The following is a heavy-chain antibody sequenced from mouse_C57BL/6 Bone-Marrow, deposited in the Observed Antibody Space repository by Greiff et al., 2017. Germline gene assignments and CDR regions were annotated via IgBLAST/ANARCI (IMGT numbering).Heavy chain of an antibody. J-gene: IGHJ2*01. D-gene: IGHD3-2*02. V-gene: IGHV1-26*01. CDR3: ARSRRQLRLRPYYFDY. CDR1: GYTFTDYY. CDR2: INPNNGGT. Sequence: EVQLQQSGPELVKPGASVKISCKASGYTFTDYYMNWVKQSHGKSLEWIGDINPNNGGTSYNQKFKGKATLTVDKSSSTAYMELRSLTSEDSAVYYCARSRRQLRLRPYYFDYWGQGTTLTVSS.